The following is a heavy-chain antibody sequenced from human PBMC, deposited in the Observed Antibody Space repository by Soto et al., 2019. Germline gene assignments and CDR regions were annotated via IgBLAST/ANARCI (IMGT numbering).Heavy chain of an antibody. CDR2: IYYSGST. Sequence: QVQLQESGPGLVKPSQTLSLTCTVSGGSISSGDYYWSWIRQPPGKGLEWIGYIYYSGSTYYNPSLKSRVTISVDTSKNQFSLKLSSVTAADTAVYYCARDCPIRAILDHYYGMDVWGQGTTVTVSS. V-gene: IGHV4-30-4*01. CDR3: ARDCPIRAILDHYYGMDV. CDR1: GGSISSGDYY. D-gene: IGHD3-3*01. J-gene: IGHJ6*02.